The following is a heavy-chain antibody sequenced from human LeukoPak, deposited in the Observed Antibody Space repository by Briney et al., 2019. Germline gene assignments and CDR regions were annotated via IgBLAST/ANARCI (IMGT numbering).Heavy chain of an antibody. V-gene: IGHV3-74*01. CDR2: INSDASTI. J-gene: IGHJ4*02. CDR3: AREDCTIGAVCSSLLDH. Sequence: GSLRLSYAASGLTFGSGWMYWVRQVPGKGLVWVSRINSDASTINYADSVKGRFTISRDNAKNTLYLQMNKLRAEDTAVYYCAREDCTIGAVCSSLLDHWGRGTLVTVSS. CDR1: GLTFGSGW. D-gene: IGHD2-8*01.